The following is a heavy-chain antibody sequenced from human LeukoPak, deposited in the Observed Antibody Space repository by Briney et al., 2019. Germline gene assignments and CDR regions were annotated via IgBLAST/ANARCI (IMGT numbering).Heavy chain of an antibody. D-gene: IGHD6-19*01. CDR2: ISGSDYST. CDR1: GFTFSSYA. CDR3: ARGSGNLDF. V-gene: IGHV3-23*01. Sequence: GGSLRLSCAASGFTFSSYAMTWVRQAPGKGLEWVSTISGSDYSTYYADSVKGRFTISRDNSKNTLYLQMNSLRAEDTAVYYCARGSGNLDFWGQGTLVTVSS. J-gene: IGHJ4*02.